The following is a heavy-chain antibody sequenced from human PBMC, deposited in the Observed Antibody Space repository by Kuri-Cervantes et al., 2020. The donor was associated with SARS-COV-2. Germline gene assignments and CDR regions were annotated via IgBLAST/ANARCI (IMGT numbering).Heavy chain of an antibody. CDR1: GFTFSSYW. Sequence: GESLKISCAASGFTFSSYWMSWVRQAPGKGLEWVGRTRNKANSYTTEYAASVKGRFTISRDDSKNSLYLQMNSLKTEDTAVYYCASAVAGLFDYWGQGTLVTVSS. D-gene: IGHD6-19*01. CDR2: TRNKANSYTT. V-gene: IGHV3-72*01. J-gene: IGHJ4*02. CDR3: ASAVAGLFDY.